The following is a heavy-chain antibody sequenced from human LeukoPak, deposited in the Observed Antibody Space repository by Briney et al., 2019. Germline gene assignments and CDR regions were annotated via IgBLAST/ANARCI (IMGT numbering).Heavy chain of an antibody. Sequence: GGSLRLSCAASGFSFSSHGMSWVRQAPGKGLEWVSGIIGGAGGTYYADSVKGRFTISRDNAKNTLYLQMNSLRAEDTAVYYCASSVGGIWGDYFDYWGQGTLVTVSS. J-gene: IGHJ4*02. CDR2: IIGGAGGT. CDR1: GFSFSSHG. D-gene: IGHD3-16*01. CDR3: ASSVGGIWGDYFDY. V-gene: IGHV3-23*01.